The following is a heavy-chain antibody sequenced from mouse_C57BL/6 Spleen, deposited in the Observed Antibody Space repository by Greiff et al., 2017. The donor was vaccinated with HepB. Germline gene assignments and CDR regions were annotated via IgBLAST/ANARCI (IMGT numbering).Heavy chain of an antibody. V-gene: IGHV1-39*01. J-gene: IGHJ1*03. CDR2: INPNYGTT. CDR1: GYSFTDYN. D-gene: IGHD1-1*01. Sequence: EVQLQQSGPELVKPGASVKISCKASGYSFTDYNMNWVKQSNGKSLEWIGVINPNYGTTSYNQKFKGKATLTVDQSSSTAYMQLNSLTSEDSAVYYCARSNYGSSYHYWYFDVWGTGTTVTVSS. CDR3: ARSNYGSSYHYWYFDV.